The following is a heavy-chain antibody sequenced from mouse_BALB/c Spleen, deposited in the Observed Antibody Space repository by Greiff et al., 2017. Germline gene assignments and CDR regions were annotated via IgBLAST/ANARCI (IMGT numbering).Heavy chain of an antibody. D-gene: IGHD3-1*01. J-gene: IGHJ4*01. Sequence: QVQLQESGPGLVAPSQSLSITCTVSGFSLTSYGVHWVRQSPGKGLEWLGVIWSGGSTAYNAAFISRLSISKDNSKSQVFFKMNSLQANDTAIYYCARKGSSGYYAMDYWGQGTSVTVSS. CDR1: GFSLTSYG. CDR2: IWSGGST. CDR3: ARKGSSGYYAMDY. V-gene: IGHV2-2*02.